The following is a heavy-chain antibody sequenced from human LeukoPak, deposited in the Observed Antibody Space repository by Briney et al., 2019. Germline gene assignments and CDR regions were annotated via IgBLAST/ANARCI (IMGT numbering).Heavy chain of an antibody. CDR1: GDSVSSGSYY. Sequence: SETLSLICTVSGDSVSSGSYYWSWFRQPPGKAPEWIGYVYSSGSTKYNPSLKSRVTISVETSKNQISLKLESVTAADTAVYYCTRGGGWLVDHWGQGTLATVSS. V-gene: IGHV4-61*01. CDR3: TRGGGWLVDH. CDR2: VYSSGST. J-gene: IGHJ4*02. D-gene: IGHD6-19*01.